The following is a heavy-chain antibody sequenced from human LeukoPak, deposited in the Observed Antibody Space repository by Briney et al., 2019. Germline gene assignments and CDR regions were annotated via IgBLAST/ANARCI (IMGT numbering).Heavy chain of an antibody. CDR1: GFTFSSYG. CDR3: AKVKSVDTAISYYYYGMDV. Sequence: GGSLRLSCAASGFTFSSYGMPWVRQAPGKGLEWVAVISYDGSNKYYADSVKGRFTISRDNSKNTLYLQMNSLRAEDTAVYYCAKVKSVDTAISYYYYGMDVWGQGTTVTVSS. J-gene: IGHJ6*02. CDR2: ISYDGSNK. D-gene: IGHD5-18*01. V-gene: IGHV3-30*18.